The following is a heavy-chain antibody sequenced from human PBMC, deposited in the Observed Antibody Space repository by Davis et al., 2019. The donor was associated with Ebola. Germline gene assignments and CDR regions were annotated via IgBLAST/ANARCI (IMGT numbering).Heavy chain of an antibody. V-gene: IGHV7-4-1*02. D-gene: IGHD6-19*01. Sequence: AASVKVSCKASGYTFTSYAMNRVRQAPGQGLEWLGWINTNTGNPTYAQGFTGRFVFSLDTSVSTAYLQISSLKAEDTAVYYCAMNSSSLPLYYYYYGMDVWGKGTTVTVSS. CDR3: AMNSSSLPLYYYYYGMDV. J-gene: IGHJ6*04. CDR2: INTNTGNP. CDR1: GYTFTSYA.